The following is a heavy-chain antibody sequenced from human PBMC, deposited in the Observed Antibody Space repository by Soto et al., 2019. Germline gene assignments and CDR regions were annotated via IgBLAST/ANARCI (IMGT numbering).Heavy chain of an antibody. CDR3: ARTYYYDSSGYYYTNWFDP. D-gene: IGHD3-22*01. V-gene: IGHV4-30-4*01. CDR2: IYYSGST. CDR1: GGSISSGDYY. Sequence: PSETLSLTCTVSGGSISSGDYYWSWIRQPPGKGLEWIGYIYYSGSTYYNPSLKSRVTISVDTSKNQFSLKLSSVTAADTAVYYCARTYYYDSSGYYYTNWFDPWGQGTLVTVSS. J-gene: IGHJ5*02.